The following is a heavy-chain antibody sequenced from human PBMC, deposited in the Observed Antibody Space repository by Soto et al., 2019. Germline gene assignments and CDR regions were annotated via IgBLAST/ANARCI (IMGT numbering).Heavy chain of an antibody. CDR1: GYTXTSYG. D-gene: IGHD3-10*01. J-gene: IGHJ5*02. CDR3: PRESGTMVRGARRMGAWFDP. Sequence: GXSXKVSFKASGYTXTSYGIGLVRQAPGQGLEWMGWISAYNGNTNYAQKLQGRVTMNTDTSTRTAYMELRSLRSDDTAVHYCPRESGTMVRGARRMGAWFDPWGQGTLGTVS. V-gene: IGHV1-18*04. CDR2: ISAYNGNT.